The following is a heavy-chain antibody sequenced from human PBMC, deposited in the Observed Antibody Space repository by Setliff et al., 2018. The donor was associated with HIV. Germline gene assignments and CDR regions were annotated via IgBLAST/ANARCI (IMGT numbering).Heavy chain of an antibody. V-gene: IGHV5-51*01. Sequence: GESLKISCKSSGYSFTNYWVGWVRQMPGNGLEWMGLIWPDDSDTIYSPSFRGQVTMSADKSINTAYLQWSSLKAPDTAIYYCGTLDPNYGDYINYWGQGTLVTVSS. D-gene: IGHD4-17*01. CDR3: GTLDPNYGDYINY. CDR2: IWPDDSDT. CDR1: GYSFTNYW. J-gene: IGHJ4*02.